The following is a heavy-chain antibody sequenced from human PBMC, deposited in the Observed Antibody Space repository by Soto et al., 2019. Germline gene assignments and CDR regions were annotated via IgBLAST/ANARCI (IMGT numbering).Heavy chain of an antibody. CDR1: GFTVSSNY. CDR2: IYGGGST. Sequence: GGSLRLSCAASGFTVSSNYMSWVRQAPGKGLEWVSVIYGGGSTYYAASVKGRFTISRDNSKNTLYFQMNSLIAEDTAVYYCARSGEDYADYWGQGTLVTVSS. V-gene: IGHV3-66*01. J-gene: IGHJ4*02. D-gene: IGHD3-10*01. CDR3: ARSGEDYADY.